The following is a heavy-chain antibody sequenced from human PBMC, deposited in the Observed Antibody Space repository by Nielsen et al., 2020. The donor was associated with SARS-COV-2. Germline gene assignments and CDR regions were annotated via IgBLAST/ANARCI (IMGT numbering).Heavy chain of an antibody. CDR2: IIPMFGTA. D-gene: IGHD5-18*01. CDR1: GGTFSSYA. Sequence: SVKVSCKASGGTFSSYAISWVRQAPGQGLEWMGGIIPMFGTANYAQKFQSRVTITADESTSTAYMELSSLRSEDTAVYYCARDGYSYGSYYFDYWGQGTLVTVSS. CDR3: ARDGYSYGSYYFDY. J-gene: IGHJ4*02. V-gene: IGHV1-69*13.